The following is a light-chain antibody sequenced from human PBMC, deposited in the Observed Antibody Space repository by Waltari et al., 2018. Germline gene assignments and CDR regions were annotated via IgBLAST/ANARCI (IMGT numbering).Light chain of an antibody. V-gene: IGLV3-19*01. Sequence: SSELTQDPAVSVALGQTVRITCQGDSLRRYYASWYQQRPGQAPILVLYGQDNRPSGIPDRFSGSTSGNTASLTITGARAEDEADYYCLSRDTSSTRLFGGGTRLTV. J-gene: IGLJ2*01. CDR1: SLRRYY. CDR2: GQD. CDR3: LSRDTSSTRL.